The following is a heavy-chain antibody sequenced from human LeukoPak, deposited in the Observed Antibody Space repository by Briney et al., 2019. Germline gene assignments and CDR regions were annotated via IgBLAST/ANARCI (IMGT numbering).Heavy chain of an antibody. CDR2: MNPNSGNT. V-gene: IGHV1-8*01. J-gene: IGHJ6*02. CDR3: ARAYYGSGSPTEDYYYYGMDV. CDR1: GYTFTSYD. Sequence: ASVKVSCKASGYTFTSYDINWVRQATGQGFEWMGWMNPNSGNTGYAQKFQGRVTMTRNTSISTAYMELSSLRSEDTAVYYCARAYYGSGSPTEDYYYYGMDVWGQGTTVTVSS. D-gene: IGHD3-10*01.